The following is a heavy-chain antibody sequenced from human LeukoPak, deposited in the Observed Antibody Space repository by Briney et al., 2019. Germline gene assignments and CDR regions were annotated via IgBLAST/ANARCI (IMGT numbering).Heavy chain of an antibody. J-gene: IGHJ4*02. D-gene: IGHD3-22*01. V-gene: IGHV3-21*01. CDR3: ARGLATMIEDY. CDR1: GFTFSGYS. Sequence: GGSLRLSCAASGFTFSGYSMNWVRQAPGKGLEWVSSISSSSSYIYYADSVKGRFTISRDNAKNSLYLQMNSLRAEDTAVYYCARGLATMIEDYWGQGTLVTVSS. CDR2: ISSSSSYI.